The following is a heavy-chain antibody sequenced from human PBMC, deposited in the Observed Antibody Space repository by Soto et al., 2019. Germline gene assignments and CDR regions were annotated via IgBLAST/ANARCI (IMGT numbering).Heavy chain of an antibody. V-gene: IGHV3-48*01. Sequence: GGSLRLSCAASGFTFSDYSMNWVRQAPGRGLEWVSYISSSSFTIHYADSVEGRFAISRDNAKNSLYLQMNSLRAEDTAVYYCAKDRRYCSSTSCYNYYYYYMDVWGKGTTVTVSS. CDR1: GFTFSDYS. J-gene: IGHJ6*03. D-gene: IGHD2-2*02. CDR3: AKDRRYCSSTSCYNYYYYYMDV. CDR2: ISSSSFTI.